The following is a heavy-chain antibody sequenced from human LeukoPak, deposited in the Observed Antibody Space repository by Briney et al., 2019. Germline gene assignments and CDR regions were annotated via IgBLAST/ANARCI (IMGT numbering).Heavy chain of an antibody. CDR3: ERRLKRMVRGVIRANSDYYNSYYMDF. J-gene: IGHJ6*03. CDR1: GGSLSAYY. D-gene: IGHD3-10*01. CDR2: INHGEST. V-gene: IGHV4-34*01. Sequence: SETLSLTCAVYGGSLSAYYWTWIRQPPGKGLEWIGEINHGESTNYNPSLKSRVTISIDMSKNQFSLKLSPVSAASTDVSFCERRLKRMVRGVIRANSDYYNSYYMDFWGKGTTVTISS.